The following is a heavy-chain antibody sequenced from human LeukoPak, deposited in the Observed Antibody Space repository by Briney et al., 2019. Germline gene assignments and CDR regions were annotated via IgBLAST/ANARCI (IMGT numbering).Heavy chain of an antibody. CDR2: IRYDGSNK. V-gene: IGHV3-30*02. D-gene: IGHD5-12*01. CDR1: GFTFSSYG. CDR3: AKGYGGYTYSYMDV. Sequence: PGGSLRLSCAASGFTFSSYGMHWVRQAPGKGLEWVAFIRYDGSNKYYADSVKGRFTISRDNSKNTLYLQMNSLRAEDTAVYYCAKGYGGYTYSYMDVWGKGTTVTISS. J-gene: IGHJ6*03.